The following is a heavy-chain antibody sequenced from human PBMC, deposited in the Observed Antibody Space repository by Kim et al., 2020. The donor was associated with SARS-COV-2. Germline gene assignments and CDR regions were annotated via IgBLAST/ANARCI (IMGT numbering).Heavy chain of an antibody. J-gene: IGHJ3*01. CDR3: ASDTYGSTWYHAFDV. V-gene: IGHV4-39*01. Sequence: NPSLKRRVTILADTAKNQFSLKLTSVTAAETAVYYCASDTYGSTWYHAFDVWAQGTMVTVSS. D-gene: IGHD6-13*01.